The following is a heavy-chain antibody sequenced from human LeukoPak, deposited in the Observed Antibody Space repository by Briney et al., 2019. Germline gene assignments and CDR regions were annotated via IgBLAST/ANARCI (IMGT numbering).Heavy chain of an antibody. D-gene: IGHD3-3*01. V-gene: IGHV1-2*02. Sequence: GASVKVSCKAPGYTFTGYYMHWVRQAPGQGLEWMGWINPNSGGTNYAQKFQGRVTMTRDTSISTAYMELSRLRSDDTAVYYCARGQYYDFWSGYYIDYWGQGTLVTVSS. CDR1: GYTFTGYY. J-gene: IGHJ4*02. CDR2: INPNSGGT. CDR3: ARGQYYDFWSGYYIDY.